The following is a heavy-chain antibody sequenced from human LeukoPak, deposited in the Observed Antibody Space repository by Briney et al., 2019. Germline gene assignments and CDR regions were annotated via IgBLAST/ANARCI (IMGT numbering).Heavy chain of an antibody. D-gene: IGHD2-15*01. CDR3: AMRGGGPYYYYYGMDV. V-gene: IGHV1-2*02. CDR1: GYTFTDYF. Sequence: ASVKVSCKASGYTFTDYFLYWVRQAPGQGLEWMGWIKPKSGGTNYAQKLQGRVTMTTDTSTSTAYMELRSLRSDDTAVYYCAMRGGGPYYYYYGMDVWGQGTTVTVSS. CDR2: IKPKSGGT. J-gene: IGHJ6*02.